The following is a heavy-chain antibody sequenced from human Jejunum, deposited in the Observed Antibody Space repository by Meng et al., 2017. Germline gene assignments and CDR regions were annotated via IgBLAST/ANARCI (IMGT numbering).Heavy chain of an antibody. V-gene: IGHV3-30*18. CDR3: AKAHTSGWHQVDA. D-gene: IGHD6-19*01. CDR2: ISDDGKSR. CDR1: GFTCNSFA. J-gene: IGHJ5*01. Sequence: VQLVESGGAVVQPERSLRLSCAASGFTCNSFAIQWIRQAPGKGLDWVAAISDDGKSRYFADSVRGRVTVSRDKTENTVYLQMTSMRIEDTALYYCAKAHTSGWHQVDAWGHGTLVTVSS.